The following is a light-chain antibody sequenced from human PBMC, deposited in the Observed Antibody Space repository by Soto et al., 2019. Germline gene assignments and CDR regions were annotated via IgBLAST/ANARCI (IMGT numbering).Light chain of an antibody. CDR1: QSVSSY. V-gene: IGKV3-11*01. CDR2: DAS. J-gene: IGKJ4*01. Sequence: EIVLTQSPATLSLFPGERATLSCRASQSVSSYLAWFQRKPGQAPRLLIYDASNRASGIPARFSGSGSGTDFTLTISSLEPEDFAVYYCHHRSNWPLTFGGGTKVEIK. CDR3: HHRSNWPLT.